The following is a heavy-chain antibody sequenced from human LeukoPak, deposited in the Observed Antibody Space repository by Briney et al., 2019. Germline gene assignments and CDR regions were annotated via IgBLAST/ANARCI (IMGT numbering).Heavy chain of an antibody. V-gene: IGHV1-3*01. D-gene: IGHD3-22*01. CDR2: INAGNGNT. CDR1: GYTFTSYA. J-gene: IGHJ6*02. Sequence: ASVKVSCKASGYTFTSYAMHWVRQAPGQRLEWMGWINAGNGNTKYSQKFQGRVTITRDTSASTAYKELSSLRSEDTAVYYCARSGIVVPPHYYYYYGMDVWGQGTTVTVSS. CDR3: ARSGIVVPPHYYYYYGMDV.